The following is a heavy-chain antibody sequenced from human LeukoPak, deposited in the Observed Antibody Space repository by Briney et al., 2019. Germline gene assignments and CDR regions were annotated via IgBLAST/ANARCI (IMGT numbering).Heavy chain of an antibody. Sequence: ASVKVSCKASGYTFTSYGISWVRQAPGQGLEWMGWINAYNGNTNYAQKLQGRVTMTTDTSTSTAYMELRSLRSDDTAVYYCARDRNDYDFWSGYYTGRYMDVWGKGTTVTVSS. J-gene: IGHJ6*03. V-gene: IGHV1-18*01. CDR1: GYTFTSYG. CDR3: ARDRNDYDFWSGYYTGRYMDV. D-gene: IGHD3-3*01. CDR2: INAYNGNT.